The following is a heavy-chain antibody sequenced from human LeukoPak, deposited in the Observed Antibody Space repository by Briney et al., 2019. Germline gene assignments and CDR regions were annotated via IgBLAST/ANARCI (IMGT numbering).Heavy chain of an antibody. CDR2: IYYSGST. V-gene: IGHV4-39*01. CDR1: GGSISSSSYY. Sequence: SETLSLTCTVSGGSISSSSYYWGWIRQPPGNGLEWIGTIYYSGSTYYSPSLKSRVTIYVATSKNQFSLKLSSVTAADTAVYYCARPHRPNPYFDYWGQGTLVTVSS. CDR3: ARPHRPNPYFDY. J-gene: IGHJ4*02. D-gene: IGHD1-14*01.